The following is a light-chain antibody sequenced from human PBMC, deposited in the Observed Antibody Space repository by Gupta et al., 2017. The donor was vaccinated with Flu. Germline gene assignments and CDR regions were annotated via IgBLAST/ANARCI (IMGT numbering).Light chain of an antibody. CDR2: GNN. CDR3: QSYDSSLSALYV. J-gene: IGLJ1*01. CDR1: SSNIGAHYD. Sequence: QSVLTQPPSVSGAPGQRVTISCTGSSSNIGAHYDVHWYQQLPGTAPKLLIYGNNNRPSGVPDRFSGSKSGTSASLAITGLQAEDEADYYCQSYDSSLSALYVFGTGTKVTVL. V-gene: IGLV1-40*01.